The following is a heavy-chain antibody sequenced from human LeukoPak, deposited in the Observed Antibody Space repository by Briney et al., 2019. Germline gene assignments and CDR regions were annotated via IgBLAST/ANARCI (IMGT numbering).Heavy chain of an antibody. CDR3: ARSYNWKFDI. J-gene: IGHJ3*02. Sequence: PGGSLRLSCAASGFTFDDYTMHWVRQAPWRGLEWVSLITRDGYSTFYADSVKGRFTISRDNAKNSLYLQMNSLRAEDTAVYYCARSYNWKFDIWGQGTMVTVSS. CDR2: ITRDGYST. D-gene: IGHD1-20*01. CDR1: GFTFDDYT. V-gene: IGHV3-43*01.